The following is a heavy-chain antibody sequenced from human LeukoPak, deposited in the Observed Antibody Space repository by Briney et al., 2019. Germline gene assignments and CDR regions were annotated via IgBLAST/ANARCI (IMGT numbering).Heavy chain of an antibody. CDR3: ARTHCGGDCTDAFDI. Sequence: GASVKVSCKASGGTFTYYAVSWVRQVPGQGLEWMGWMNPNSGNTGYAQKFQGRVTITRNTSISTAYMELSSLRSEDTAVYYCARTHCGGDCTDAFDIWGQGTMVTVSS. D-gene: IGHD2-21*01. V-gene: IGHV1-8*03. J-gene: IGHJ3*02. CDR1: GGTFTYYA. CDR2: MNPNSGNT.